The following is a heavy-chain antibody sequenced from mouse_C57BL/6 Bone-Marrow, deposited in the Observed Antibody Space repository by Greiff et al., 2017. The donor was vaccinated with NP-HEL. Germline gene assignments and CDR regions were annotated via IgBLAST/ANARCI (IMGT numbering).Heavy chain of an antibody. CDR3: ARWLLGDWYFDV. D-gene: IGHD2-3*01. V-gene: IGHV1-19*01. CDR1: GYTFTDYY. J-gene: IGHJ1*03. Sequence: VQLQQSGPVLVKPGASVKMSCKASGYTFTDYYMNWVKQSHGKSLEWIGVINPYNGGTSYNQKFKGKATLTVDKSSSTAYMELNSLTSEDSAVYYCARWLLGDWYFDVWGTGTTVTVSS. CDR2: INPYNGGT.